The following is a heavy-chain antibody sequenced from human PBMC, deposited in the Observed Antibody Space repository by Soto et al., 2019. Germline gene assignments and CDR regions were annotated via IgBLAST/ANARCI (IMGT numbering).Heavy chain of an antibody. CDR2: ISSSSSYI. CDR1: GFTFSSYS. V-gene: IGHV3-21*01. CDR3: AREGGGTMIVVPNAFDI. Sequence: GGSLRLSCAASGFTFSSYSMNWVRQAPGKGLEWVSSISSSSSYIYYADSVKGRFTISRDNAKNSLYLQMNSLRAEDMAVYYCAREGGGTMIVVPNAFDIWGQGTMVTVSS. D-gene: IGHD3-22*01. J-gene: IGHJ3*02.